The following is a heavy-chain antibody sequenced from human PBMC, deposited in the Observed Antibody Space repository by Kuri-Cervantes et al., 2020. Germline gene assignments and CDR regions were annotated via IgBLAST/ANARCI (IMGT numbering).Heavy chain of an antibody. CDR2: IDWDDDK. J-gene: IGHJ6*02. V-gene: IGHV2-70*11. Sequence: TLSLTCTVSGGSISSYYWSWIRQPPGKALEWLARIDWDDDKYYSTSLKTRLTISKDTSKNQVVLTMTNMDPVDTATYYCARTIAAAVYGTDVWGQGTTVTVSS. D-gene: IGHD6-13*01. CDR1: GGSISSYYW. CDR3: ARTIAAAVYGTDV.